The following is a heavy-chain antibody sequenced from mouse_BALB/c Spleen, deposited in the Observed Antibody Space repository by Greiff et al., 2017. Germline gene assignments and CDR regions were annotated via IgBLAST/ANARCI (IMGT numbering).Heavy chain of an antibody. CDR1: GYTFTSYW. Sequence: VQLQQSGAELARPGASVKLSCKASGYTFTSYWMQWVKQRPGQGLEWIGAIYPGDGDTRYTQKFKGKATLTADKSSSTAYMQLSSLASEDSAVYYCARVYYGNLFDYWGQGTTLTVSS. D-gene: IGHD2-1*01. CDR2: IYPGDGDT. CDR3: ARVYYGNLFDY. V-gene: IGHV1-87*01. J-gene: IGHJ2*01.